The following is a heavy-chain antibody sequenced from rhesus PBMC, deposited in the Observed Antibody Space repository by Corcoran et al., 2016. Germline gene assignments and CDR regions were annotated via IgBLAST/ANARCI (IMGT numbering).Heavy chain of an antibody. CDR2: LCIAGGT. J-gene: IGHJ6*01. V-gene: IGHV3-132*02. CDR1: EFTFSSYD. CDR3: ARGIRDYYGLDS. D-gene: IGHD2-2*01. Sequence: VEQLVESGGALVQPGASLRLSCAASEFTFSSYDMHWVRQAPGKGLDWVSALCIAGGTYYPDYCKGRFTISRDNAKNSLYLQMNSLRAEDTAVYYCARGIRDYYGLDSWGQGVVVTVSS.